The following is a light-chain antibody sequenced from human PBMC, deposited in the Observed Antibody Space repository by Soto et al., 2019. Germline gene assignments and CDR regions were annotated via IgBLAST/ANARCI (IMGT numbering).Light chain of an antibody. CDR1: QSISSY. CDR2: AAS. V-gene: IGKV1-39*01. CDR3: QQFNNYPLT. J-gene: IGKJ4*01. Sequence: DIQMTQSPSSLSASVGDRVTITCRASQSISSYLNWYQQKPGKAPKLLIYAASILQSGVPSRFGGSGSGTDFTLTISSLQPEDFATYYCQQFNNYPLTFGGGTKVDIK.